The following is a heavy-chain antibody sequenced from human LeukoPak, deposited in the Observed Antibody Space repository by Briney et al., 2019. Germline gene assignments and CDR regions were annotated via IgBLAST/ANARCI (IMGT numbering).Heavy chain of an antibody. D-gene: IGHD3-9*01. CDR3: ARGPVLRYFDWSTHEYYYYMDV. Sequence: ASVKVSCKASGYTFTSYGISWVQQAPGQGLEWMGWISAYNGNTNYAQKLQGRVTMTTDTSTSTAYMELSRLRSDDTAVYYCARGPVLRYFDWSTHEYYYYMDVWGKGTTVTVSS. CDR2: ISAYNGNT. J-gene: IGHJ6*03. V-gene: IGHV1-18*01. CDR1: GYTFTSYG.